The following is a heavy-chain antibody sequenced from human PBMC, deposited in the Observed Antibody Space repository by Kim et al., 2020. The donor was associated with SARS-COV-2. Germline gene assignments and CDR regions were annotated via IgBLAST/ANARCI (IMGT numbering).Heavy chain of an antibody. CDR2: INPSGGST. Sequence: ASVKVSCKASGYTFTSYYMHWVRQAPGQGLEWMGIINPSGGSTSYAQKFQGRVTMTRDTSTSTVYMELSSLRSEDTAVYYCACSSITMIVVDIKRYYYYGMDVWGQGTTVTVSS. V-gene: IGHV1-46*01. CDR1: GYTFTSYY. J-gene: IGHJ6*02. CDR3: ACSSITMIVVDIKRYYYYGMDV. D-gene: IGHD3-22*01.